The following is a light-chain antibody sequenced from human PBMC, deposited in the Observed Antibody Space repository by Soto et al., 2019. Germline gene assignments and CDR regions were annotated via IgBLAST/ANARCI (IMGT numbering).Light chain of an antibody. J-gene: IGKJ1*01. CDR2: YVS. V-gene: IGKV1-5*01. CDR1: QSINAW. Sequence: QXPATLSASVGDKVTITCRASQSINAWLAWYQQKPGKAPKLLIYYVSTLDSGVPSRFSVSASGTEFTLTINNFESDDFATYYCQQYHRYSTFGQGTKVDSK. CDR3: QQYHRYST.